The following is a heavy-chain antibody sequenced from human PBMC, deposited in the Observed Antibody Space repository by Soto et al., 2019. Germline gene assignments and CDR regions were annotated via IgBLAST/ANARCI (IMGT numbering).Heavy chain of an antibody. D-gene: IGHD1-26*01. CDR2: IRNKANSYTT. V-gene: IGHV3-72*01. CDR1: GFTFSDHY. Sequence: EVQLVESGGGLVQPGGSQRLSCAASGFTFSDHYMDWVRQAPGKGLEWVGRIRNKANSYTTDYAASVKGRFTISRDDSKDSLYLQMNSLKTEDTAIYYCARDSGKGAYFDYGGHVTLATVSS. CDR3: ARDSGKGAYFDY. J-gene: IGHJ4*01.